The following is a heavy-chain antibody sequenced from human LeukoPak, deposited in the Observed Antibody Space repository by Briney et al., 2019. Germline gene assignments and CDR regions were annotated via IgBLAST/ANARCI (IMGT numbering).Heavy chain of an antibody. CDR1: GGSFSGYY. D-gene: IGHD3/OR15-3a*01. J-gene: IGHJ4*02. CDR3: ARQTGSGLFILP. Sequence: PSETLSLTCAVYGGSFSGYYWSWIRQPPGKGLEWIGEINHSGSTNYNPSLKSRVTISVDTSKDQFSLRLRSVTAADTAVYYCARQTGSGLFILPGGQGTLATVSS. CDR2: INHSGST. V-gene: IGHV4-34*01.